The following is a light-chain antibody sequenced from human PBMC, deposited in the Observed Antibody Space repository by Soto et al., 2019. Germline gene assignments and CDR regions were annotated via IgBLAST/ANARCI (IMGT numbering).Light chain of an antibody. J-gene: IGKJ5*01. Sequence: EIVLTQSLATLSLSPGESAPLSCRASQSVSTFLAWYQHKPGQAPRLLIYDASNRATGIPDRFRGSGSGTDFTLTISRLEPEDFAVYYCQQYGSSPPITFGQGTRLEIK. CDR3: QQYGSSPPIT. V-gene: IGKV3-20*01. CDR2: DAS. CDR1: QSVSTF.